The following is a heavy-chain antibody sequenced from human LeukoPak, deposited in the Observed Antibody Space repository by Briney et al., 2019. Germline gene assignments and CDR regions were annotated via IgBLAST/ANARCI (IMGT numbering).Heavy chain of an antibody. J-gene: IGHJ5*02. Sequence: SETLSLTCTVSGGSISSGDYYWSWIRQPPGKGLEWIGYIYYSGSTNYNPSLKSRVTISVDTSKNQFSLKLSSVTAADTAVYYCARAYSSSPNWFDPWGQGTLVTVSS. V-gene: IGHV4-61*08. CDR2: IYYSGST. D-gene: IGHD6-6*01. CDR3: ARAYSSSPNWFDP. CDR1: GGSISSGDYY.